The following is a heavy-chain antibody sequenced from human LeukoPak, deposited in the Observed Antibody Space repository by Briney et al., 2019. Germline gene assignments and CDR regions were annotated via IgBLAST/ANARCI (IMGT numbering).Heavy chain of an antibody. V-gene: IGHV5-51*01. J-gene: IGHJ4*02. CDR3: ARQPVAADYYFDY. D-gene: IGHD6-13*01. CDR2: IYPGDSDT. Sequence: GASLKISCKGSGSRFTSYWIGWVRQMPGKGLEWMGIIYPGDSDTRYSPSFQGQVTISADKSISTAYLQWSSLKASDTAMYYCARQPVAADYYFDYWGQGTLVTVSS. CDR1: GSRFTSYW.